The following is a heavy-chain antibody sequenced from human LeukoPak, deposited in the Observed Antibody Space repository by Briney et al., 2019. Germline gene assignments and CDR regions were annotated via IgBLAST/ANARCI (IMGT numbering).Heavy chain of an antibody. CDR2: ISAYNGNT. CDR3: ARDGCSGGSCYLNY. CDR1: GYTFTSYG. Sequence: ASVQVSCKASGYTFTSYGLSWVRPAPGQGLEWMGWISAYNGNTHYAQKLQGRVTMTTDPSTSTAYMELRSLRSDDAAVYYGARDGCSGGSCYLNYWGQGTLVTVSS. V-gene: IGHV1-18*04. J-gene: IGHJ4*02. D-gene: IGHD2-15*01.